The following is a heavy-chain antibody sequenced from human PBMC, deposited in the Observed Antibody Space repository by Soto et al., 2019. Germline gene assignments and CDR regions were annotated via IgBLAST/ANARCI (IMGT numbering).Heavy chain of an antibody. CDR1: GYIFTNYH. CDR2: INPKSGGT. CDR3: ARGDSTDCSNGVCSFFYNHDMDV. Sequence: ASVKVSCKASGYIFTNYHIHWVRQAPGQGLEWLGRINPKSGGTSTAQKFQGWVTMTTDTSISTASMELTRLTSDDTAIYYCARGDSTDCSNGVCSFFYNHDMDVWGQGTTVTVSS. J-gene: IGHJ6*02. D-gene: IGHD2-8*01. V-gene: IGHV1-2*04.